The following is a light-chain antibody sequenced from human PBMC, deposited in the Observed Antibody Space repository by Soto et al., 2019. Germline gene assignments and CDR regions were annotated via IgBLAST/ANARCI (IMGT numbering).Light chain of an antibody. V-gene: IGKV3-15*01. CDR3: QQYNNWPGT. Sequence: FVLTQSPGTLSLSPGERATLSCRASQSVSNNLAWYQQKPGQAPRLLIYGASTRATGIPDRFSGSGSGTEFTLTISSLQSEDFAVYYCQQYNNWPGTFGQGTKVDIK. J-gene: IGKJ1*01. CDR1: QSVSNN. CDR2: GAS.